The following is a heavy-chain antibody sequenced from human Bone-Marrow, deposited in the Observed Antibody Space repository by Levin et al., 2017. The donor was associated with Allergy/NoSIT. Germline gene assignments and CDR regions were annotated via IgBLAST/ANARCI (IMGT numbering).Heavy chain of an antibody. CDR2: INSDGRVT. Sequence: PGGSLRLSCAASGFTFSDYWMHWVRQAPGKGLVWVARINSDGRVTEYADSVTGRLTLSRDNAKNILYLQMSSLRADDTAVYFCVRDQDDYGEPYFDVWGQGTVVTVSS. D-gene: IGHD4-17*01. J-gene: IGHJ4*02. CDR1: GFTFSDYW. V-gene: IGHV3-74*01. CDR3: VRDQDDYGEPYFDV.